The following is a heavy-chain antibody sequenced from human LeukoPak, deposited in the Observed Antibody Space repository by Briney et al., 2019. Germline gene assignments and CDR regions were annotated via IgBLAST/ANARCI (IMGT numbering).Heavy chain of an antibody. J-gene: IGHJ6*03. CDR3: ARVGVVVAGTGFGYMDA. D-gene: IGHD6-19*01. CDR1: GFTVSSYH. Sequence: PGGSLRLSCAASGFTVSSYHMSWVRQAPGKGLEGVSVIFSDGGTYYADSVKGRFTISRDNSKNTLYLQMNSLRAEDTAVYYCARVGVVVAGTGFGYMDAWGKGTTVTISS. V-gene: IGHV3-53*01. CDR2: IFSDGGT.